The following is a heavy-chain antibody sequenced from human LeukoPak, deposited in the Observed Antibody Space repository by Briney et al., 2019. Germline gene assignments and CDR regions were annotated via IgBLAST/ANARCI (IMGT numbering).Heavy chain of an antibody. J-gene: IGHJ4*02. D-gene: IGHD1-26*01. CDR2: INSDESST. V-gene: IGHV3-74*01. CDR3: ARARGGYFFDY. Sequence: PGGSLRLSCAVAGFSFGSYWMHWVRQVPGKGLVWVSRINSDESSTSYADSVKGRFTISRDNAKNTLYLQMNSLRAEDTAVYYCARARGGYFFDYWGQGTLVAVSS. CDR1: GFSFGSYW.